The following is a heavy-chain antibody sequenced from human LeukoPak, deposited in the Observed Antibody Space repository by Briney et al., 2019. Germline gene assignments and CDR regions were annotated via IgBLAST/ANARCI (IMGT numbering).Heavy chain of an antibody. CDR2: IIPIFDTT. V-gene: IGHV1-69*13. J-gene: IGHJ4*02. CDR3: ARGEKQGSGSFLLDY. Sequence: ASVKVSCKASGGTFSSSTISWVRQAPGQALEWMGGIIPIFDTTNYAQKFQGRVKITADESTNTAYMELSSLRSEDTAVYYCARGEKQGSGSFLLDYWGQGTLVTVSS. CDR1: GGTFSSST. D-gene: IGHD3-10*01.